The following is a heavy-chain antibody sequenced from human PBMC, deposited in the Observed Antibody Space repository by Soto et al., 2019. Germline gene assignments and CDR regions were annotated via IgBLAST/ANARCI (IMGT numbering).Heavy chain of an antibody. CDR2: IIPIFGTA. D-gene: IGHD1-26*01. CDR1: GGTFSSYA. V-gene: IGHV1-69*01. J-gene: IGHJ4*02. Sequence: QVQLVQSGAEVKKPGSSVKVSCKASGGTFSSYAISWVRQAPGQGLEWMGGIIPIFGTANYAQKLQGRVTITAAESTSTAYMELSSLRSEDTAVYYCARSIVGATTDGRFDYWGQGTLVTVSS. CDR3: ARSIVGATTDGRFDY.